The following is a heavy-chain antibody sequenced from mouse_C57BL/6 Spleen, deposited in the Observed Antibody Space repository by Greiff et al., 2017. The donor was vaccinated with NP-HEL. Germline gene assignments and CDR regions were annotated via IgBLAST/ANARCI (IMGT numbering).Heavy chain of an antibody. V-gene: IGHV5-17*01. Sequence: EVKLVESGGGLVKPGGSLKLSCAASGFTFSDYGMHWVRQAPEKGLEWVAYISSGSSTIYYADTVKGRFTISRDNAKNTLFLQMTSLRSEDTAMYYCARSHYDYDSMDYWGQGTSVTVSS. CDR1: GFTFSDYG. CDR2: ISSGSSTI. CDR3: ARSHYDYDSMDY. D-gene: IGHD2-4*01. J-gene: IGHJ4*01.